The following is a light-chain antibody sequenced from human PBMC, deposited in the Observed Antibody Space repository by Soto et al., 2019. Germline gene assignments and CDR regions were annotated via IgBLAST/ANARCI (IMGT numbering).Light chain of an antibody. CDR2: AVS. V-gene: IGKV3-20*01. CDR3: QQYVGSSRT. CDR1: RTVDSTY. Sequence: EIVLTQSPGTLSLSPGEIAILYCRASRTVDSTYLAWYQQKPGQAPRLLIYAVSTRATGIPDRFSGSGSGTDFTLTISRLEPEDFAVDHCQQYVGSSRTFGQGNKGDIK. J-gene: IGKJ1*01.